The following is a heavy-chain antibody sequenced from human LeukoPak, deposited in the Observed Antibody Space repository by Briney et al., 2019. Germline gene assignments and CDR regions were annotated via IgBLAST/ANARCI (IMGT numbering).Heavy chain of an antibody. V-gene: IGHV3-23*01. Sequence: GGSLRLSCAASGFTFSSYAMSWVRQAPGKGLEWVSAISGSGGNTYYADSVKGRFTISRDNAKNSLYLQMNSLRAEDTAVYYCARDRETYYYDSSGYYYWGQGTLVTVSS. J-gene: IGHJ4*02. D-gene: IGHD3-22*01. CDR1: GFTFSSYA. CDR2: ISGSGGNT. CDR3: ARDRETYYYDSSGYYY.